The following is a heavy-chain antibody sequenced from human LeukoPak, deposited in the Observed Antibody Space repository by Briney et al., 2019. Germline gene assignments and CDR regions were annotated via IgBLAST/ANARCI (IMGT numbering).Heavy chain of an antibody. D-gene: IGHD3-9*01. CDR3: VIVRGYFDSSGSDY. Sequence: GGSLRLSCSASGFTFSSYTIHWVRPAPGKGLEFVSAITNNGGNTYYADSVKGRFTISRDNSKNTVYLQMSSLRAEDTAVYYCVIVRGYFDSSGSDYWGQGTLVTVSS. J-gene: IGHJ4*02. CDR1: GFTFSSYT. CDR2: ITNNGGNT. V-gene: IGHV3-64D*06.